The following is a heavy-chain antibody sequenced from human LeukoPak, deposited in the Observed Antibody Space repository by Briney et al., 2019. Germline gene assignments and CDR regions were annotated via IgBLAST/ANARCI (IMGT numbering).Heavy chain of an antibody. CDR2: ISAYNGHT. CDR3: ARGWYSSGWYGNY. Sequence: ASVKVSCKASGYTFTNYGITWVRQAPGQGLEWMGWISAYNGHTNYARNLQGRLTMTIDTSATTAYMELRSLRSDDTAVFYCARGWYSSGWYGNYWGQGTLVTVSS. CDR1: GYTFTNYG. V-gene: IGHV1-18*01. D-gene: IGHD6-19*01. J-gene: IGHJ4*02.